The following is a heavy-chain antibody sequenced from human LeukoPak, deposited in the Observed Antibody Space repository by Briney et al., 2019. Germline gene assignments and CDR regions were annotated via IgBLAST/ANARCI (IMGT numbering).Heavy chain of an antibody. Sequence: GGSLRLSCAASGFSLSSYWMHWVRHAPGKGLVWVSRINNDGINTNYADSAKGRFTISKDNAKNTLYLQMNSLRAEDTAVYYCARDKGYSSDYWGQGTLVTVSS. J-gene: IGHJ4*02. CDR1: GFSLSSYW. D-gene: IGHD2-15*01. CDR2: INNDGINT. CDR3: ARDKGYSSDY. V-gene: IGHV3-74*01.